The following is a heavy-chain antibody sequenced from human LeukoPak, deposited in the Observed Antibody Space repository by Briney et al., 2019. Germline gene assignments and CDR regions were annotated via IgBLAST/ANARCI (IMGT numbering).Heavy chain of an antibody. CDR2: INSDGSST. Sequence: PRGSLRLSCAASGFTFSSYWMHWVRQAPGKGLVWVSRINSDGSSTSYADSVKGRFTISRDNAKNTLYLQMNSLRAEDTAVYYCALYVWGSYRAFDPWGRGTLVTVSS. J-gene: IGHJ5*02. V-gene: IGHV3-74*01. CDR1: GFTFSSYW. CDR3: ALYVWGSYRAFDP. D-gene: IGHD3-16*02.